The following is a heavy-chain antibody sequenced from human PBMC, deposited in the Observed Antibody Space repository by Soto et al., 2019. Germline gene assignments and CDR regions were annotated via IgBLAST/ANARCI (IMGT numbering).Heavy chain of an antibody. CDR2: IIPIFGTA. D-gene: IGHD2-15*01. V-gene: IGHV1-69*13. CDR1: GGTFSIYA. J-gene: IGHJ3*02. CDR3: ARERRIYAFDI. Sequence: SSVKVSCKSSGGTFSIYAISWVRQAPGQGLEWMGGIIPIFGTANYSQKFQGRVTITADESASTAYMELSSLRSEDTAVYYCARERRIYAFDIWGQGTMVTV.